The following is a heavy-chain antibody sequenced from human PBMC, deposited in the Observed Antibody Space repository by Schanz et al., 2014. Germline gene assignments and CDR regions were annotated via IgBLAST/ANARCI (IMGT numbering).Heavy chain of an antibody. CDR2: ISSSGGRT. CDR3: AKGRGSFGFFFDY. CDR1: GLTFSSYA. Sequence: VQLVESGGGLVRPGGSLRLSCAPTGLTFSSYAMSWVRQAPGKGLEWVSTISSSGGRTHYADSVKGRFTISRDNSKNTLYLQMNSLRAEDTAVYYCAKGRGSFGFFFDYWGQGTLVTVSS. D-gene: IGHD3-16*01. J-gene: IGHJ4*02. V-gene: IGHV3-23*04.